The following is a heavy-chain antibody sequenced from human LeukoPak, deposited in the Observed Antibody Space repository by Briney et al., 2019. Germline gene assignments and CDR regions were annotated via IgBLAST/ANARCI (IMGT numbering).Heavy chain of an antibody. J-gene: IGHJ4*02. CDR1: GVTFSSYS. CDR2: ISSSSSYI. Sequence: PGGSLRLSCAAAGVTFSSYSMNWVRQAPGKGLEWVSSISSSSSYIYYADSVKGRFTISRDNAKNSLYLQMDSLRAEDTAVYYCARAGGKAYDYWGQGTLVTVSS. V-gene: IGHV3-21*01. D-gene: IGHD3-16*01. CDR3: ARAGGKAYDY.